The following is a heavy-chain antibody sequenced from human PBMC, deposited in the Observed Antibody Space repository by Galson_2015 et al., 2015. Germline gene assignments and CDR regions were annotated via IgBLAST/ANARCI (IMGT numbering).Heavy chain of an antibody. D-gene: IGHD7-27*01. CDR1: GFTFSSYG. CDR2: ISYDGSNK. V-gene: IGHV3-30*03. J-gene: IGHJ4*02. CDR3: AREKPWGSYYFDY. Sequence: SLRLSCAASGFTFSSYGMHWVRQAPGKGLEWVAVISYDGSNKYYADSVKGRFTISRDNSKNTLYLQMNSLRAEDTAVYYCAREKPWGSYYFDYWGQGTLVTVSS.